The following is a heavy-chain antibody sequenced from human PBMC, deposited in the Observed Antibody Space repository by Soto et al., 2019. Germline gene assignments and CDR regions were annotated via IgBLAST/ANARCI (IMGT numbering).Heavy chain of an antibody. CDR1: GYSFTGYF. V-gene: IGHV1-2*02. Sequence: GASVKVSCKVSGYSFTGYFMHWVRQAPGQGLEWMGWINPNSGGRNFAQKFQGRVTLTRDTSISTAYLELSGLTSEDTAFYYCERGRQTIRKCNGGSCYSKFDYWGQGTLGTVSP. J-gene: IGHJ4*02. CDR2: INPNSGGR. CDR3: ERGRQTIRKCNGGSCYSKFDY. D-gene: IGHD2-15*01.